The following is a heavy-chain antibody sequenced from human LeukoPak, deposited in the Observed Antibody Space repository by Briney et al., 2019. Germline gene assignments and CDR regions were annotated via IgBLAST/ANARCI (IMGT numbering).Heavy chain of an antibody. Sequence: PGGSLRLSCAASGFTFSSYWMSWVRQAPGKGLEWVANIRQDGSEKWYVDSVKGRFTISRDNAKNSLYLQMNSLRAEDTAVYYCAREGYGHAFDIWGQGTMVTVSS. V-gene: IGHV3-7*01. D-gene: IGHD5-18*01. J-gene: IGHJ3*02. CDR1: GFTFSSYW. CDR3: AREGYGHAFDI. CDR2: IRQDGSEK.